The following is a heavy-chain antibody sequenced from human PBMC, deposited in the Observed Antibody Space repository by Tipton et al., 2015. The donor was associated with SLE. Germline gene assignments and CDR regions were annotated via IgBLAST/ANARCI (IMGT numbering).Heavy chain of an antibody. J-gene: IGHJ3*02. CDR2: ISAYNGNT. CDR1: GYTFTSYG. Sequence: QSGAEVKKPGASVKVSCKASGYTFTSYGISWVRQAPAQGLACMGWISAYNGNTNYAQKLQGRVTMTTDTSTSTAYMELRSLRSDDMDVYHCAGDIAVAGEGSLDIWGKGTMVTVSS. V-gene: IGHV1-18*03. CDR3: AGDIAVAGEGSLDI. D-gene: IGHD6-19*01.